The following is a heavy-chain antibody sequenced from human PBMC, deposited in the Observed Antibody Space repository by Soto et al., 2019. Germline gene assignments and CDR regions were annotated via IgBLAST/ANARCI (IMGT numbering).Heavy chain of an antibody. D-gene: IGHD3-22*01. Sequence: EASVKVSCKASGYTFTSYYMHWVRQAPGQGLEWMGIINPSGGSTSYAQKFQGRVTMTRDTSTSTVYMELSSLRSEDTAVYYCARDFDYYDSSGYLAPLYYYYYYGMDVWAEATTVTVSS. J-gene: IGHJ6*04. CDR2: INPSGGST. CDR1: GYTFTSYY. V-gene: IGHV1-46*01. CDR3: ARDFDYYDSSGYLAPLYYYYYYGMDV.